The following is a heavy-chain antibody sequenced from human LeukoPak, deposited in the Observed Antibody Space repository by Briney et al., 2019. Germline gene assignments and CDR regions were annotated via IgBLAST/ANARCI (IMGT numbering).Heavy chain of an antibody. CDR3: AKTREAAGGFDY. Sequence: GGSLRLSCAASGFTFSSYGMHWVRQAPGKGLEWVAVISYDGSNKYYADSVKGRFTISRDNSKNTLYLQMNSLRAEDTAVYYCAKTREAAGGFDYWGQGTLVTVSS. J-gene: IGHJ4*02. CDR2: ISYDGSNK. D-gene: IGHD6-13*01. V-gene: IGHV3-30*18. CDR1: GFTFSSYG.